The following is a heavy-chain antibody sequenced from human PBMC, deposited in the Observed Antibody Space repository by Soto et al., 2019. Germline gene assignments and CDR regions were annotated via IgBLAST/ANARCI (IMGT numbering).Heavy chain of an antibody. Sequence: QVHLVQSGAEVRQPGSSVKVSCKASGGPSSTYTTSWVRQAPGQGLERMGSIIAVLGITTYAQTFQGRVTLTASTSTSTAYLELSSLLCKGTGTNYCAREDSTVAFDNWGPGVLLTVSS. V-gene: IGHV1-69*08. CDR3: AREDSTVAFDN. CDR2: IIAVLGIT. J-gene: IGHJ4*02. CDR1: GGPSSTYT. D-gene: IGHD3-22*01.